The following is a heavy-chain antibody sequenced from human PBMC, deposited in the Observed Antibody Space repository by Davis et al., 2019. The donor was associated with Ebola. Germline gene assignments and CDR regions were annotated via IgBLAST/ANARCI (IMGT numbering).Heavy chain of an antibody. CDR2: ISGSGGST. CDR1: GFTFSSYA. D-gene: IGHD6-13*01. J-gene: IGHJ6*02. Sequence: GESLKISCAASGFTFSSYAMSWVRQAPGKGLEWVSAISGSGGSTYYADSVKGRFTISRDNSKNTLYLQMNSLRAEDTAVYYCAKDTLYSSSWQIYYYYGMDVWGQGTTVTVSS. CDR3: AKDTLYSSSWQIYYYYGMDV. V-gene: IGHV3-23*01.